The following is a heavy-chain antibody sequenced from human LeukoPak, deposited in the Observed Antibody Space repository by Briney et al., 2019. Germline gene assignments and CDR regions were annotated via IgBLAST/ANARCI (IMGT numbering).Heavy chain of an antibody. J-gene: IGHJ4*02. CDR3: ARHFSGTTAPLPFDY. D-gene: IGHD1-1*01. Sequence: GGSLRLSCAASGFTFSSYSMNWVRQAPGKGLEWISYISRSSSIIDYADSVKGRFTISRDDAKNSLYLQMNSLRDEDKAVYYCARHFSGTTAPLPFDYWGQGTLVTVSS. CDR2: ISRSSSII. CDR1: GFTFSSYS. V-gene: IGHV3-48*02.